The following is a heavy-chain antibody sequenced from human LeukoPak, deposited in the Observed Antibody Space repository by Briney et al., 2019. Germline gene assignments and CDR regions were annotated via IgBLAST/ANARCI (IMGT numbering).Heavy chain of an antibody. Sequence: SETLSLTCTLSGASIASGAYYWGWIRQHPGKGLEWIGYIYYSASPYYSGSANYNPSLKSRLTISVDTSKNQFSLKVRSVSAADTAVYYCARVMGATRGMDVWGQGTTVTVSS. J-gene: IGHJ6*02. CDR1: GASIASGAYY. V-gene: IGHV4-39*07. D-gene: IGHD1-26*01. CDR2: YIYYSASPYYSGSA. CDR3: ARVMGATRGMDV.